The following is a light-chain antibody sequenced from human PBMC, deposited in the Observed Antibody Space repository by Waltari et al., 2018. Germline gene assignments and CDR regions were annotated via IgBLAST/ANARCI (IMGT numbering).Light chain of an antibody. V-gene: IGKV1-39*01. CDR2: AAS. J-gene: IGKJ1*01. Sequence: IQMTQSPSSLAASVGDRVTTTCRASQSISSYLNWYQQKPGKAPQLLIYAASSLQTGVPSRFSGSGSGKDFTLTISSLQPQDFATYYCQQSYSTPVTFGQGTKVEI. CDR1: QSISSY. CDR3: QQSYSTPVT.